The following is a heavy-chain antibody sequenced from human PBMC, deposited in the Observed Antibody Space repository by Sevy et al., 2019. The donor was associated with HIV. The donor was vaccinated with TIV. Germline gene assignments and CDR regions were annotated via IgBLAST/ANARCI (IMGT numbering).Heavy chain of an antibody. CDR1: GFTFSSYG. CDR2: ISYDGSNK. J-gene: IGHJ4*02. V-gene: IGHV3-30*18. Sequence: GGSLRLSCAASGFTFSSYGMHWVRQAPGKGLEWVAVISYDGSNKYYADSVKGRFTISRDNSKNTLYLQMNSLRAEDTAVYYCAKTIAVALRGYFDYWGQGTLVTVSS. CDR3: AKTIAVALRGYFDY. D-gene: IGHD6-19*01.